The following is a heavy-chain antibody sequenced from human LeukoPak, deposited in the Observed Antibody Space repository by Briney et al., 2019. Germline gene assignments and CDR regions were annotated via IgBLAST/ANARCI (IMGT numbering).Heavy chain of an antibody. CDR2: ISAYNGNT. Sequence: GASVKVSCKASGGSFSNYAINWVRQAPGQGLEWMGWISAYNGNTNYAQKLQGRVTITADKSTSTAYMELSSLRSEDTAVYYCAREYDSSGYPTSFDYWGQGTLVTVSS. D-gene: IGHD3-22*01. CDR1: GGSFSNYA. V-gene: IGHV1-18*01. J-gene: IGHJ4*02. CDR3: AREYDSSGYPTSFDY.